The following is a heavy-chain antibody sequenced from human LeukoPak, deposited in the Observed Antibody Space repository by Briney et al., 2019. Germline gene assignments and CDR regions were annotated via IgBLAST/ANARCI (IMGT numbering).Heavy chain of an antibody. Sequence: SGGSLRLSCAASGFTFSSYSMNWVRQAPGKGLEWVSSISSSSSYIYYADSVKGRFTISRDNAKNSLFLQMNTLRAEDTAVYYCAREDASAFDIWGQGTMVSVSS. CDR3: AREDASAFDI. CDR2: ISSSSSYI. V-gene: IGHV3-21*01. CDR1: GFTFSSYS. J-gene: IGHJ3*02.